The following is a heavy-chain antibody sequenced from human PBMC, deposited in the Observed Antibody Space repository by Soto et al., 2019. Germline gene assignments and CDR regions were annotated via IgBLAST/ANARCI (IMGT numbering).Heavy chain of an antibody. J-gene: IGHJ6*02. CDR1: GYTFTSYG. V-gene: IGHV1-18*04. D-gene: IGHD3-10*01. Sequence: ASVKVSCKASGYTFTSYGISWVRQAPGQGLEWMGWISAYNGNTNYAQKLQGRVTMTTDTSTSTAYMELRSLRSDDTAVYYCARAGLLWFGEFIYYYYGMDVWGQGTTVIVSS. CDR2: ISAYNGNT. CDR3: ARAGLLWFGEFIYYYYGMDV.